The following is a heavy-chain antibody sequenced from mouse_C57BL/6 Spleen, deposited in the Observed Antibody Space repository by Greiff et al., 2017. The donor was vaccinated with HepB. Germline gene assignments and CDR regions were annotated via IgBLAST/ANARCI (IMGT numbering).Heavy chain of an antibody. Sequence: DVKLVESGGGLVQPKGSLKLSCAASGFSFNTYAMNWVRQAPGKGLEWVARIRSKSNNYATYYADSVKDRFTISRDDSESMLYLQMNNLKTEDTAMYYCVRSWDRGAWFAYWGQGTLVTVSA. V-gene: IGHV10-1*01. CDR3: VRSWDRGAWFAY. D-gene: IGHD3-3*01. CDR2: IRSKSNNYAT. J-gene: IGHJ3*01. CDR1: GFSFNTYA.